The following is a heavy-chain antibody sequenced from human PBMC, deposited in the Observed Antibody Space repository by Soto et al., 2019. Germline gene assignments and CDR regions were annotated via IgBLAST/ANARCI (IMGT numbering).Heavy chain of an antibody. CDR3: ARARGARYFDY. V-gene: IGHV4-30-2*01. CDR1: GGSISSSSYY. J-gene: IGHJ4*02. CDR2: IYHSGST. Sequence: SETLSLTCTVSGGSISSSSYYWGWIRQPPGKGLEWIGYIYHSGSTYYNPSLKSRVTISVDRSKNQFSLKLSSVTAADTAVYYCARARGARYFDYWGQGTLVTVSS. D-gene: IGHD2-15*01.